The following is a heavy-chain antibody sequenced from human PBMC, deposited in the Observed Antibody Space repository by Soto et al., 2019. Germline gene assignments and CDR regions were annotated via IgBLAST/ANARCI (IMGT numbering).Heavy chain of an antibody. Sequence: QVQLVQSGAEVRKPGASVKVSCKASGYTFSSYGISWVRQAPGQGLEWMGWISAYTGNTHYAQKLQGRVTMTTDTSTSTVYMELRSLRSDDTDVYYCARDVGYSSTGDYWGQGTLVTVSS. V-gene: IGHV1-18*01. CDR3: ARDVGYSSTGDY. CDR2: ISAYTGNT. D-gene: IGHD2-2*03. CDR1: GYTFSSYG. J-gene: IGHJ4*02.